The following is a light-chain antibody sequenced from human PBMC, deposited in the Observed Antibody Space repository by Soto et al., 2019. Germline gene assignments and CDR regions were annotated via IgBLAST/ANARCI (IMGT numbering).Light chain of an antibody. V-gene: IGKV3-15*01. J-gene: IGKJ1*01. CDR3: QQYNNWPPIT. Sequence: EIVMTQAPAALSVXXXXXXXXXXXASQRVSSKLAWYQQKPGQAPRLLIYGASTRATGIPARFSGSGSGTEFTLTIISLQSEDFAVYYCQQYNNWPPITFGQGTKVDIK. CDR1: QRVSSK. CDR2: GAS.